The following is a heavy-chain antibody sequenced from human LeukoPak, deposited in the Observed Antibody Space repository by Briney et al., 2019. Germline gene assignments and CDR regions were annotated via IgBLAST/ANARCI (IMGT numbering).Heavy chain of an antibody. Sequence: PSETLSLTCTVSGGSISSSSYYWGWIRQPPGKGLEWIGSIYYSGSTYYNPSLKSRVTISVDTSKNQFSLKLSSVTAADTAVYYCARDRRRDSSIFIGFIGYMDVWGKGTTVTVSS. CDR1: GGSISSSSYY. D-gene: IGHD6-19*01. V-gene: IGHV4-39*07. CDR2: IYYSGST. CDR3: ARDRRRDSSIFIGFIGYMDV. J-gene: IGHJ6*03.